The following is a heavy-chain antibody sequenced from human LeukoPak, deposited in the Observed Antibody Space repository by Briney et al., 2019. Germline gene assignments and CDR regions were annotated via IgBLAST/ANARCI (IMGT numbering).Heavy chain of an antibody. CDR2: ISYDGSNK. V-gene: IGHV3-30*18. D-gene: IGHD3-16*01. CDR1: GFTFSSYG. CDR3: AKVRKPRALLGVFDD. J-gene: IGHJ4*02. Sequence: PGGSLRLSCAASGFTFSSYGMHWVRQAPGKGLEWVAVISYDGSNKYYADSVKGRFTISRDNSKNTLYLQMNSLRAEDTAVYYCAKVRKPRALLGVFDDWGQGTLVTVSS.